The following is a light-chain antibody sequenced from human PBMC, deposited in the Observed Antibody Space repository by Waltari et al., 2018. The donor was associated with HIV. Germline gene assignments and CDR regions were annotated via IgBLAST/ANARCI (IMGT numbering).Light chain of an antibody. Sequence: QSVLTQPPSVSGAPGQRVTISCTGRSSNIGAGYDVHWYQQLPGTAPKLLIYGIRNRPSGVPVRFSCSKSGTSASLAITGLQAVDEADYYCQSYDSSLSGSVFGGGTKLTVL. CDR1: SSNIGAGYD. CDR2: GIR. CDR3: QSYDSSLSGSV. J-gene: IGLJ2*01. V-gene: IGLV1-40*01.